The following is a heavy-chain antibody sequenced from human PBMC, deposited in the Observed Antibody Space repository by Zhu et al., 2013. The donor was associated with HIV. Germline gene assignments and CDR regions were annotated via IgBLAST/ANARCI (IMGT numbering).Heavy chain of an antibody. J-gene: IGHJ4*02. Sequence: QVQLVQSGAEVKKPGASVKVSCKASGFTFTNYAFNWVRQAPGQGLEWMGTINPNDGSTSFAQKFQGRVTMTRDTSTTTFYMGLRSLRSVDTAVYYCARGVLSCSTTTCQYYFDYWGQGTLVTVSS. D-gene: IGHD2-2*01. CDR1: GFTFTNYA. CDR3: ARGVLSCSTTTCQYYFDY. V-gene: IGHV1-18*01. CDR2: INPNDGST.